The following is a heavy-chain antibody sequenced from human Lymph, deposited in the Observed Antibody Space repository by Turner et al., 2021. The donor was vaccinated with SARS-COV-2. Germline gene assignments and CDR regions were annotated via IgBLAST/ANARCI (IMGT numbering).Heavy chain of an antibody. CDR3: AKNEMAMIVVVITLFDY. CDR1: GCTVRSYA. CDR2: ISGSGGST. D-gene: IGHD3-22*01. J-gene: IGHJ4*02. Sequence: EVQLLESGGGLVQPGGSLRLSCAVSGCTVRSYAMSWVRQAPGKGLEWVSTISGSGGSTYYADSVKGRFTISRDNSKNTLYLQMNSLRAEDTAVYYCAKNEMAMIVVVITLFDYWGQGTLVTVSS. V-gene: IGHV3-23*01.